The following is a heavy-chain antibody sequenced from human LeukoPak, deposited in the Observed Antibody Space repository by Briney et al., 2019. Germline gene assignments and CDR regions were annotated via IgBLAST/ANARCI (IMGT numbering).Heavy chain of an antibody. CDR1: GYSISSGYY. Sequence: SETLSLTCAVSGYSISSGYYWGWIRQPPGKGLEWIGSIYYSGSTYYNPSLKSRVTISVDKSKNQFSLKLSSVTAADTAAYYCARHRGGYIAALAEYWGQGTLVTVSS. CDR3: ARHRGGYIAALAEY. J-gene: IGHJ4*02. V-gene: IGHV4-38-2*01. CDR2: IYYSGST. D-gene: IGHD6-6*01.